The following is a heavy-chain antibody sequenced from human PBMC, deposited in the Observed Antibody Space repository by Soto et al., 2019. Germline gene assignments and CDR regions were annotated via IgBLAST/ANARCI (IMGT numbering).Heavy chain of an antibody. CDR1: GFTFSDYY. CDR2: ISSSGSTI. Sequence: QVQLVESGGGLVKPGGSLRLSCAASGFTFSDYYMSWIRQAPGKGLEWVSYISSSGSTIYYADSVKGRFTISRDNAKNSLYLQMNSLRAEDTAVYYCARQGSATRKFSSGGSCYRPDAFDIWGQGTMVTVSS. V-gene: IGHV3-11*01. J-gene: IGHJ3*02. CDR3: ARQGSATRKFSSGGSCYRPDAFDI. D-gene: IGHD2-15*01.